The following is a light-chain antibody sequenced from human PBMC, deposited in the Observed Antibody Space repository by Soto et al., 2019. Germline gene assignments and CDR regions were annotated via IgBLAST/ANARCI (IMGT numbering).Light chain of an antibody. Sequence: QSVLTQPPSVSGAPGQRVTISCTGGSSNIGAGYDVHWYQQLPGTAPKLLLYGNSNRPSGVPDRVSGSKCGTSATLAITWLQDEDEADYYCESYDSILSVVFGGGTKLTV. CDR2: GNS. CDR1: SSNIGAGYD. J-gene: IGLJ2*01. CDR3: ESYDSILSVV. V-gene: IGLV1-40*01.